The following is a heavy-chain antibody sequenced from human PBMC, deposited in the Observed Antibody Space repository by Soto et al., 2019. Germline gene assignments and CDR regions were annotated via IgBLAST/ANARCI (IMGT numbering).Heavy chain of an antibody. V-gene: IGHV3-23*01. CDR1: GFTFSSYA. J-gene: IGHJ4*02. CDR2: ISGSGGST. CDR3: AKDGRGYSGYGGGFDFDY. Sequence: EVQLLESGGGLVQPGGSLRLSCAASGFTFSSYAMSWVRQAPGKGLEWVSAISGSGGSTYYADSVKGRFTISRDNSKNTLDLQMNSLRAEDTAVYYCAKDGRGYSGYGGGFDFDYWGQGTLVTVSS. D-gene: IGHD5-12*01.